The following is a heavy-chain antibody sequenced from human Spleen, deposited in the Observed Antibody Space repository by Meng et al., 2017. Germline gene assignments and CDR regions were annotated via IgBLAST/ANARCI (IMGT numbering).Heavy chain of an antibody. CDR3: AKAHSADYGDHVDY. D-gene: IGHD4-17*01. V-gene: IGHV3-43*01. J-gene: IGHJ4*02. CDR1: GFTFDDYS. CDR2: ISWDGSST. Sequence: GGPLRLSCAASGFTFDDYSMHWVRRAPGKGLEWVSLISWDGSSTYYADSVKGRFTISRDNSKNFLYLQMNSLRSEDTALYYCAKAHSADYGDHVDYWGQGTLVTVSS.